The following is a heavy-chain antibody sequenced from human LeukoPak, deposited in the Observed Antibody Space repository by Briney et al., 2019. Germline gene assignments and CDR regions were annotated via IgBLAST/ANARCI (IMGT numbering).Heavy chain of an antibody. Sequence: SETLSLTCTVSGGSISSYCWSWIRQPPGKGLEWIGYIYYSGSTNYNPSLKSRVTISVDTSKNQFSLKLSSVTAADTAVYYCARGGGSYPRPYYFDYWGQGTLVTVSS. CDR3: ARGGGSYPRPYYFDY. D-gene: IGHD1-26*01. V-gene: IGHV4-59*01. J-gene: IGHJ4*02. CDR2: IYYSGST. CDR1: GGSISSYC.